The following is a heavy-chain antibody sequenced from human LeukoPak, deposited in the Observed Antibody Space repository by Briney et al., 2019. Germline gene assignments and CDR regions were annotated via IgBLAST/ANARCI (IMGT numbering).Heavy chain of an antibody. V-gene: IGHV1-2*04. J-gene: IGHJ6*02. D-gene: IGHD4-17*01. CDR1: GYTFIGYY. CDR3: ARGRATVTTLSGMDV. CDR2: INPNTGGT. Sequence: GASVKVSCKASGYTFIGYYMHWVRQAPGQGLEWMGWINPNTGGTNYAQKFQGWVTMTRYTSISTAYIELSRLRSDGTAVYYCARGRATVTTLSGMDVWGQGTTVTVSS.